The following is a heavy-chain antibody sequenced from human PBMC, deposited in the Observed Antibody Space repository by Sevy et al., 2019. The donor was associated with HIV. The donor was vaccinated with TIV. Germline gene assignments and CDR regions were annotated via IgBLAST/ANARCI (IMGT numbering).Heavy chain of an antibody. Sequence: GGSPRLSCAASGFSFSTYWMHWVRRAPGKGLEWVANIKQDESEKYYVASVKGRFTISRDNAKNSVYLEMNSLRPEDTAIYYCAKGNSGSFDYWGQGTLVTVSS. CDR1: GFSFSTYW. V-gene: IGHV3-7*01. CDR2: IKQDESEK. J-gene: IGHJ4*02. CDR3: AKGNSGSFDY. D-gene: IGHD3-22*01.